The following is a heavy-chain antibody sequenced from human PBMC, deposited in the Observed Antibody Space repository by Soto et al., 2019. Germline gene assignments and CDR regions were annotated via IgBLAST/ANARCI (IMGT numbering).Heavy chain of an antibody. CDR3: AKAGFSSGWSPSYFDY. CDR2: MSGPGGST. D-gene: IGHD6-19*01. V-gene: IGHV3-23*01. J-gene: IGHJ4*02. CDR1: GFTFSSYA. Sequence: EVQLLESGGGLVQPGRSLRLSCAASGFTFSSYAMNWVRQAPGKGLEWVSAMSGPGGSTYYADSVKGRFTISRDNSKNTLYLQMNSLRVEDTAVFYCAKAGFSSGWSPSYFDYWGQGTLVTVSS.